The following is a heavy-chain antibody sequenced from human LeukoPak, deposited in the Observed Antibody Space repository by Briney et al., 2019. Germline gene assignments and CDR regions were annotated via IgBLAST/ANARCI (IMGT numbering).Heavy chain of an antibody. V-gene: IGHV4-39*01. J-gene: IGHJ4*02. CDR1: GGSISSSSYY. D-gene: IGHD3-3*01. Sequence: PSETLSLTCTVSGGSISSSSYYWGWIRQPPGKGLEWIGSIYYSGSTYYNPSLKSRVTISVDTSKNQFSLKLSSVTAADTAVYFCASDTIFGVGPRYWGQGTLVTVSS. CDR3: ASDTIFGVGPRY. CDR2: IYYSGST.